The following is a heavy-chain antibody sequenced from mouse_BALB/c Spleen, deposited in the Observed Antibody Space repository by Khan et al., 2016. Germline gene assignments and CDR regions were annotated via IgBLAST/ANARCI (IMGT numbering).Heavy chain of an antibody. J-gene: IGHJ2*01. Sequence: VQLQESGPELVKPGASVKISCKTSGYAFSSSWMNWVKQRPGQGLEWIGRIYPGDGDTNYNGKFKGKATLTADKSSSTAYMQLSSLTSVDSAVFFCARVGGNQYYFDYWGQGTTLTVSS. CDR2: IYPGDGDT. V-gene: IGHV1-82*01. CDR1: GYAFSSSW. D-gene: IGHD2-1*01. CDR3: ARVGGNQYYFDY.